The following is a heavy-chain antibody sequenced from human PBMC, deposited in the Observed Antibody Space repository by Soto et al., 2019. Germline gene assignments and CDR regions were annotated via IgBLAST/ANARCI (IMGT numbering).Heavy chain of an antibody. J-gene: IGHJ4*02. CDR1: GYNFTNYW. CDR3: ASGGTYTRSWYSAGY. Sequence: PGESLKISCEGSGYNFTNYWISWVRQMPGKGLEWMGRVDPTESQTNYSPSFDGSVTISADKSISTAYLQWSSLKASDTDVYYCASGGTYTRSWYSAGYWGQGTLVTVSS. D-gene: IGHD6-13*01. V-gene: IGHV5-10-1*01. CDR2: VDPTESQT.